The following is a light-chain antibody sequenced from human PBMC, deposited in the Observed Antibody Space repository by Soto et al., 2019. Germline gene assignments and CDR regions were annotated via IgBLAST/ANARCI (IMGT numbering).Light chain of an antibody. CDR3: SSYTSSSLYV. CDR2: DAT. CDR1: SSDVGFSNY. J-gene: IGLJ1*01. V-gene: IGLV2-14*01. Sequence: QSALTQPASVSGSPGQSITISCTGTSSDVGFSNYVSWYQQYPGKAPKLIIYDATNRPSGVSNRFSGSKSGNTASLTISGLQAEDEADYYCSSYTSSSLYVFGTGTKVTVL.